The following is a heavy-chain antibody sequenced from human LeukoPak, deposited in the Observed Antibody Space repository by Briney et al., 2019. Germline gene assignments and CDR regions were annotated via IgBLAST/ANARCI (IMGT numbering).Heavy chain of an antibody. CDR2: FDPEDGET. V-gene: IGHV1-24*01. J-gene: IGHJ4*02. Sequence: GASVKVSCKVSGYTLTELSMHWVRQAPGEGLEWMGGFDPEDGETIYAQRFQGRVTTTEDTSTDTAYMELSSLRSEDTAMYYCATLAPTRYSSGWYLSRFDCWGQGTLVTVSS. CDR3: ATLAPTRYSSGWYLSRFDC. CDR1: GYTLTELS. D-gene: IGHD6-19*01.